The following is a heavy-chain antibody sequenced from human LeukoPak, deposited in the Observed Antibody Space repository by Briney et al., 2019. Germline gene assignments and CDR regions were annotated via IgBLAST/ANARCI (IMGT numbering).Heavy chain of an antibody. CDR2: ISGSGGST. V-gene: IGHV3-23*01. Sequence: GGSLRLSCAASGFTFSSYAMSWVRQAPGKGLEGVSAISGSGGSTYYADSVKGRFTISRDNSKNTLYLQMNSLRAEDTAVYYCAKWGDHPRSPFDYWGQGTLVTVSS. CDR1: GFTFSSYA. D-gene: IGHD2-21*02. CDR3: AKWGDHPRSPFDY. J-gene: IGHJ4*02.